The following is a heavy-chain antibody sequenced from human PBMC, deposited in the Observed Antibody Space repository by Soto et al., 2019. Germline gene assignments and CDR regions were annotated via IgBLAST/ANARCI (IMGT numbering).Heavy chain of an antibody. D-gene: IGHD3-9*01. J-gene: IGHJ6*02. CDR3: ARGYYDILTGLIGGPPIYYYYGMDV. CDR2: IYYSGST. V-gene: IGHV4-30-4*01. CDR1: GGSISSGDYY. Sequence: SETLSLTCTVSGGSISSGDYYWSWIRQPPGKGLEWIGYIYYSGSTYYNQSLKSRVTISVDTSKNHFSLKLSSVTAADTAVYYCARGYYDILTGLIGGPPIYYYYGMDVWGQGTTVTVSS.